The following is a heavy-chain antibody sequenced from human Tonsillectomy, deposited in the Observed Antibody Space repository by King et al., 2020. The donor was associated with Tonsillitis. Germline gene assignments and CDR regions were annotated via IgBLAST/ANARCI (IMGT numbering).Heavy chain of an antibody. D-gene: IGHD3-10*01. Sequence: VQLVESGGGVVQPGRSLRLSCAASGFTLSSYGMHWVRQAPGKGLEWVAVISYDGSNKYYADSVKGRFTISRDNSKNTLYLQMNSLRAEDTAVYYCAKYYYGSGSSLDYWGQGTLVTVSS. V-gene: IGHV3-30*18. CDR1: GFTLSSYG. CDR2: ISYDGSNK. CDR3: AKYYYGSGSSLDY. J-gene: IGHJ4*02.